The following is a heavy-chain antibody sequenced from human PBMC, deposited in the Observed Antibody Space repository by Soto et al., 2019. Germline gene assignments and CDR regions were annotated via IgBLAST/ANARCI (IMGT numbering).Heavy chain of an antibody. CDR3: ARLTVYCGGDCSWFDP. D-gene: IGHD2-21*02. J-gene: IGHJ5*02. Sequence: PSETLSLTCTVSGGSISSYYLSWIRQPPGKGLEWIGYIYYSGSTNYNPSLKSRVTISVDTSKNQFSLKLSSVTAADTAVYYCARLTVYCGGDCSWFDPWGQGTLVTVS. CDR2: IYYSGST. V-gene: IGHV4-59*08. CDR1: GGSISSYY.